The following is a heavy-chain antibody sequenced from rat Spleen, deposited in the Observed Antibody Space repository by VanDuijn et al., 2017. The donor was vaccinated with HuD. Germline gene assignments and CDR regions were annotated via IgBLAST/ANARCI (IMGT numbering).Heavy chain of an antibody. D-gene: IGHD1-3*01. J-gene: IGHJ2*01. CDR2: ISSGGST. CDR3: ARLTIGS. V-gene: IGHV2-6*01. CDR1: GFSLTSYT. Sequence: QVQLKESGPGLVQPSQTLSLTCTVSGFSLTSYTVSWVRQPPGKGLEWIAAISSGGSTYYNSALKSRLSISRDTSKSQVFLKMNSLQTEDTAMYFCARLTIGSWGHGVMVTVSS.